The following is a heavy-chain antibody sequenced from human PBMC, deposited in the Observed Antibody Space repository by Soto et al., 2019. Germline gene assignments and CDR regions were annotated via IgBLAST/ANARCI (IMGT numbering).Heavy chain of an antibody. J-gene: IGHJ4*02. CDR1: GGSFSGYY. Sequence: TLSLTCAVYGGSFSGYYWSWIRQPPGKGLEWIGEINHSGSTNYNPSLKSRVTISVDTSKNQFSLKLSSVTAADTAVYYCARGWQNTVDYWGQGTLVTVSS. CDR3: ARGWQNTVDY. CDR2: INHSGST. D-gene: IGHD4-17*01. V-gene: IGHV4-34*01.